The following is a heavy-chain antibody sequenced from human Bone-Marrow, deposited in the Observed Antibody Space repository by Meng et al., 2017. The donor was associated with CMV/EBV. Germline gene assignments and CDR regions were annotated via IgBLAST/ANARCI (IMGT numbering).Heavy chain of an antibody. V-gene: IGHV3-30*04. CDR1: GFTFSSYA. Sequence: GGSLRLSCAASGFTFSSYAMHWVRQAPGKGLEWVAVISYDGSNKYYADSVKGRFTISRDNSKNTLYLQMNSLRAEDTAVYYCAREYCSSTSCYPDAFDIWGQGTMVTVSS. J-gene: IGHJ3*02. CDR2: ISYDGSNK. D-gene: IGHD2-2*01. CDR3: AREYCSSTSCYPDAFDI.